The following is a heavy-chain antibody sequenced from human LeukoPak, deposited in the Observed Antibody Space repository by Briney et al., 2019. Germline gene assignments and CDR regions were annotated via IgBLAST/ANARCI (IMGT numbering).Heavy chain of an antibody. Sequence: SETLSLTCTVSGGSISSYYWSWIRQPPGKGLEWIGYIYTSGSTNYNPSLKSRVTISVDTSKNQFSLKLSSVTAADTAVYYCARRRPNIVLMVYAEDAFDIWGQGTMVTVSS. V-gene: IGHV4-4*09. CDR3: ARRRPNIVLMVYAEDAFDI. D-gene: IGHD2-8*01. J-gene: IGHJ3*02. CDR1: GGSISSYY. CDR2: IYTSGST.